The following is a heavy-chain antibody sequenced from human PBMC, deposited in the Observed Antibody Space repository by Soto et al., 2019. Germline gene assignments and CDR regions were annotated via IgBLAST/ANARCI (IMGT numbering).Heavy chain of an antibody. V-gene: IGHV3-33*01. D-gene: IGHD3-22*01. CDR2: IWPGGRNT. CDR1: GFTFSSHA. CDR3: AREMHLAPGNYPNY. Sequence: QVQLVESGGGVVQPGRSLKLSCEVSGFTFSSHAMHWVRQAPGKGLQWVGLIWPGGRNTKYADPVRGRFTISRDNSNNTMNLQMNSLRADDTGIYYCAREMHLAPGNYPNYWGQGTLVTVSS. J-gene: IGHJ4*02.